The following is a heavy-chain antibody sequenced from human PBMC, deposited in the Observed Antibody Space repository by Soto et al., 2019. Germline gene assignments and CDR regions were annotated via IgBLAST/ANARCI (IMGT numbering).Heavy chain of an antibody. CDR2: ISYDGSNK. D-gene: IGHD2-2*01. V-gene: IGHV3-30*18. CDR1: GFTFSSYG. J-gene: IGHJ6*02. Sequence: QVQLVESGGGVVQPGRSLRLSCAASGFTFSSYGMHWVRQAPGKGLEGVALISYDGSNKYYADSVKGRFTISRDNSKNTLYLQMNSLRAEDTAVYYCAKVSVPAAIAYYYYGMDVWGQGTTVTVSS. CDR3: AKVSVPAAIAYYYYGMDV.